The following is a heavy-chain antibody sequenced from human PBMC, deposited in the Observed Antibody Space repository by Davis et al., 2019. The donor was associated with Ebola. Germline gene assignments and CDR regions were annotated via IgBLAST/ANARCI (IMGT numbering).Heavy chain of an antibody. Sequence: GGSLRLSCAASGFTFSSYAMSWVRQAPGKGLEWVSAISGSGGSTYYADSVKGRFTISRDNSKNTLYLQMNRLRAEDTAVYYCAKGVDIVVVPAAPEHYYYYGMDVWGQGTTVTVSS. V-gene: IGHV3-23*01. D-gene: IGHD2-2*01. CDR3: AKGVDIVVVPAAPEHYYYYGMDV. J-gene: IGHJ6*02. CDR1: GFTFSSYA. CDR2: ISGSGGST.